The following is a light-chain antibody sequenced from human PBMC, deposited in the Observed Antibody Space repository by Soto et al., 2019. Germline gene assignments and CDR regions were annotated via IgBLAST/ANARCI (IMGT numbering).Light chain of an antibody. CDR2: RSD. V-gene: IGLV1-47*01. CDR3: VSWDDSLSGGV. Sequence: QSVLTQPPTASGTPGQTVTISCSGSRSNIGSNYVYWYQQVPGTAPKLLIYRSDQRPSGVPDRFSGSKSGTSASLAISGLRSEVEADYYCVSWDDSLSGGVFGGGTHLTVL. J-gene: IGLJ7*01. CDR1: RSNIGSNY.